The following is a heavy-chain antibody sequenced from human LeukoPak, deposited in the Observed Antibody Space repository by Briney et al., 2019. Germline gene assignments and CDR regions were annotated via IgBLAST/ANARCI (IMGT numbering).Heavy chain of an antibody. CDR3: TTGFDYYYYGMDV. J-gene: IGHJ6*02. Sequence: GGSLRLSCAASGFTFSSYSMNWVRQAPGKGLEWVGRIKSKTDGGTTDYAAPVKGRFTISRDDSKNTLYLQMNSLKTEDTAVYYCTTGFDYYYYGMDVWGQGTTVTVSS. V-gene: IGHV3-15*07. CDR2: IKSKTDGGTT. CDR1: GFTFSSYS.